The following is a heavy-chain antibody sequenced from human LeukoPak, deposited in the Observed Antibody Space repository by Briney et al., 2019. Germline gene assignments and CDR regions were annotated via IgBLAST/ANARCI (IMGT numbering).Heavy chain of an antibody. CDR3: ARGNYGYYYYYYMDV. CDR2: IYYSGST. V-gene: IGHV4-59*01. J-gene: IGHJ6*03. CDR1: GGSISSYY. Sequence: SEPLSLPCTVSGGSISSYYWSWIRQPPGKGLEWIGYIYYSGSTNYNPSRKSRVTQPVDTSKNQSSLKLSAVTAADTAVYYCARGNYGYYYYYYMDVWGKGTTVTVSS. D-gene: IGHD1-7*01.